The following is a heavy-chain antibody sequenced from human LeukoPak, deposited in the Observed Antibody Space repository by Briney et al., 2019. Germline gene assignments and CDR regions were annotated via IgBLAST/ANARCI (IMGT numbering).Heavy chain of an antibody. CDR2: IKEDGSDK. V-gene: IGHV3-7*01. CDR1: GFTFTNFA. J-gene: IGHJ4*02. CDR3: ARDYRARLDY. Sequence: PGGSLRLSCVASGFTFTNFALHWVRQAPGKGLEWVANIKEDGSDKYYVDSVKGRFTISRDNARTSLYLQMNSLRAEDTAVYYCARDYRARLDYWGQGTLVTVSS.